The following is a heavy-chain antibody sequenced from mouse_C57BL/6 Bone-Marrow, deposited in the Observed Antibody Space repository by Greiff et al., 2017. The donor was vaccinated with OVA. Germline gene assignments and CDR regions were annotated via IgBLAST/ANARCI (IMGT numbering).Heavy chain of an antibody. CDR1: GYTFTSYW. Sequence: QVQLKQPGAELVKPGASVKLSCKASGYTFTSYWMHWVKQRPGQGLEWIGMIHPNSGSTNYNEKFKSKATLTVDKSSSTAYMQLSSLTSEDSAVYYCARWGYGSSSFYAMDYWGQGTSVTVSS. J-gene: IGHJ4*01. D-gene: IGHD1-1*01. V-gene: IGHV1-64*01. CDR3: ARWGYGSSSFYAMDY. CDR2: IHPNSGST.